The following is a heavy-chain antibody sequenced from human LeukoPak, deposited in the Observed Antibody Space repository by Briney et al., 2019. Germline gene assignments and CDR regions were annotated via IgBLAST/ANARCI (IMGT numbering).Heavy chain of an antibody. CDR1: GYTFTSYD. CDR3: ARDPPIPMFDP. CDR2: MNPNSGNT. Sequence: ASVKVSCKASGYTFTSYDINWVRQATGQGLEWMGWMNPNSGNTNYAQKLQGRVTMTTDTSTSTAYMELRSLRSDDTAVYYCARDPPIPMFDPGGQETLVTVSS. J-gene: IGHJ5*02. V-gene: IGHV1-18*01.